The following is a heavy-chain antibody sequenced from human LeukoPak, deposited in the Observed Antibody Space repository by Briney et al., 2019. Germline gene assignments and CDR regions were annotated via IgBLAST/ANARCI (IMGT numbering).Heavy chain of an antibody. Sequence: GGSLRLSCAASGFTFSRYWMHWVRQAPGKGLVWVSRLNGDGSATTYADSVKGRFTISRDNAKNTLYLQMDSLRAEDTAVYYCYVSGSYLREVDAFDIWGQGTMVTVSS. V-gene: IGHV3-74*01. D-gene: IGHD3-10*01. CDR3: YVSGSYLREVDAFDI. CDR1: GFTFSRYW. J-gene: IGHJ3*02. CDR2: LNGDGSAT.